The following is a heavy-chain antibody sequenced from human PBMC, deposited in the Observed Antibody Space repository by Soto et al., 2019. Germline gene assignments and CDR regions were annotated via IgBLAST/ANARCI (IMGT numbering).Heavy chain of an antibody. CDR3: ARDQTNYYDSSGRLYYFEY. D-gene: IGHD3-22*01. J-gene: IGHJ4*02. CDR2: IKQDGSEK. CDR1: GFTFSSYW. V-gene: IGHV3-7*03. Sequence: GWSLRLSCAASGFTFSSYWMSWVRQAPGKGLEWVANIKQDGSEKYYVDSVKGRFTISRDNAKNSLYLQMNTLRAEDTAVYYCARDQTNYYDSSGRLYYFEYWCQGSLVAVSS.